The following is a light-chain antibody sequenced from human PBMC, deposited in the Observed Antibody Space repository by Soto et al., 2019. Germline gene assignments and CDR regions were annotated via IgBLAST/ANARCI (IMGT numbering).Light chain of an antibody. CDR1: SSDVGAYNH. J-gene: IGLJ1*01. V-gene: IGLV2-8*01. Sequence: QSVLTQPPSASGSPGQSVTISCTGTSSDVGAYNHVSWYQQHPGKAPKLMIYEVSKRPSGVPDRFSGSKPGNTASLTVSGLQAEDEADYYCSSYAGSNNFFYVLGTGTKVTVL. CDR3: SSYAGSNNFFYV. CDR2: EVS.